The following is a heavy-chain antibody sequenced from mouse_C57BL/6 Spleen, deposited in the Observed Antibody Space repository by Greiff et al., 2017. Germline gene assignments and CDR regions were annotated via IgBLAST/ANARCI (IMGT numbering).Heavy chain of an antibody. CDR2: FYPGSGSI. Sequence: QVQLQQSGAELVKPGASVKLSCKASGYTFTEYTIHWVKQRSGQGLEWIGWFYPGSGSIKYNEKFKDKATLTADKSSSTVYMELSRLTSEDAAVYFCARHEDGGLGLGLLWYFEVWGTGTTVTVSA. CDR1: GYTFTEYT. V-gene: IGHV1-62-2*01. CDR3: ARHEDGGLGLGLLWYFEV. J-gene: IGHJ1*03. D-gene: IGHD3-3*01.